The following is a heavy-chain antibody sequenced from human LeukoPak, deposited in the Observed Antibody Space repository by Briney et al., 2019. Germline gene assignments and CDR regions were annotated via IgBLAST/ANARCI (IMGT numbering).Heavy chain of an antibody. J-gene: IGHJ4*02. D-gene: IGHD3-22*01. Sequence: PLASVKVSCKASGYTFTSYDINWVRQATGQGLEWMGWMNPNSGNTGYAQKFQGRVTMTRNTSISTAYMELSSLRSEDTAVYYCASPVRVYDSSGYYSIFDYWGQGTLVTVSS. CDR1: GYTFTSYD. CDR3: ASPVRVYDSSGYYSIFDY. V-gene: IGHV1-8*01. CDR2: MNPNSGNT.